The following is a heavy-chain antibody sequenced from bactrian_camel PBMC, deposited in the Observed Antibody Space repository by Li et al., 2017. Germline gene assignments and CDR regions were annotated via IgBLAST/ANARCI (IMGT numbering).Heavy chain of an antibody. CDR2: IIHDGDTT. Sequence: DVQLVESGGDLVQPGGFLRLSCAASGFTFSSDHMDWVRQAPGKGLEWVSRIIHDGDTTSYADSVKGRFTISRDNAKNTLYLQMNSLKPEDAAMYYRAADGGRWKHPSGSCLVAREYDYWGQGTQVTVS. D-gene: IGHD2*01. V-gene: IGHV3S31*01. J-gene: IGHJ4*01. CDR3: AADGGRWKHPSGSCLVAREYDY. CDR1: GFTFSSDH.